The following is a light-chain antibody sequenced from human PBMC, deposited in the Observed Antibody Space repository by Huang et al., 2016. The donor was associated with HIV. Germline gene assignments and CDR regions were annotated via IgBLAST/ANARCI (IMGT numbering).Light chain of an antibody. J-gene: IGKJ1*01. CDR2: GAS. CDR1: QRVSARY. V-gene: IGKV3-20*01. Sequence: EIVLTQSPGTLSMSPGERATLSCRASQRVSARYLAWYQQKPGQAPRLLIYGASSRATGIPDRFSGSGSGTDFTLTISRLEPEDFAVYYCQQYSTSPRTFGQGTKVEIK. CDR3: QQYSTSPRT.